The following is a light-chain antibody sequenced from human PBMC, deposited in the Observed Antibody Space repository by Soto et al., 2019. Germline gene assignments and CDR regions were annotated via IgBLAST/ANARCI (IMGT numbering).Light chain of an antibody. Sequence: EIVLTQSPATLSLSPGERATLSCRASQSVSSYLAWYQQKPGQAPRLLIYGASNRATGIPSRFSGSESGTDCSLTALSLEPEDFAVYYCQQRRAFGGGTKVEIK. CDR3: QQRRA. CDR1: QSVSSY. CDR2: GAS. V-gene: IGKV3-11*01. J-gene: IGKJ4*01.